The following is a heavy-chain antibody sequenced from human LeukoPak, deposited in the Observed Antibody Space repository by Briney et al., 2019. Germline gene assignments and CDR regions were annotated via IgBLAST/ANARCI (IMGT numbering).Heavy chain of an antibody. CDR2: ISSSSSYI. Sequence: AGGSLRLSCAASGFTFSSYSMNWVRQAPGKGLEWVSSISSSSSYIYYADSVKGRFTISRDNAKNSLYLQMNSLRAEDTAVYYCASFQQWLVGGAFDIWGQGTMVTVSS. J-gene: IGHJ3*02. D-gene: IGHD6-19*01. V-gene: IGHV3-21*01. CDR3: ASFQQWLVGGAFDI. CDR1: GFTFSSYS.